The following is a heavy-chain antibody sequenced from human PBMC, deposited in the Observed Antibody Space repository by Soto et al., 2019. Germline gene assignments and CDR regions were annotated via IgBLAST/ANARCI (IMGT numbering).Heavy chain of an antibody. CDR2: INHSGST. Sequence: QVQLQQWGAGLLKHSETLSLTCAVYGGSFSGYYWSWIRQPPGKGLEWIGEINHSGSTNYNPSLKSRVTISVDTSKNQFSLKLSSVTAADTAVYYCARSRGRQEKGGWYVVWGQGTLVTVSS. D-gene: IGHD6-19*01. CDR3: ARSRGRQEKGGWYVV. J-gene: IGHJ4*02. V-gene: IGHV4-34*01. CDR1: GGSFSGYY.